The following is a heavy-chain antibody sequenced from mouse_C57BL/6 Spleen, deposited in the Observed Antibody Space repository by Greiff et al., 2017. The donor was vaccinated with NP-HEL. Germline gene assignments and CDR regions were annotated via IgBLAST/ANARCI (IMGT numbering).Heavy chain of an antibody. J-gene: IGHJ4*01. V-gene: IGHV1-76*01. Sequence: VMLVESGAELVRPGASVKLSCKASGYTFTDYYINWVKQRPGQGLEWIARIYPGSGNTYYNEKFKGKATLTAEKSSSTAYMQLSSLTSEDSAVYFCARGDYDGYAMDYWGQGTSVTVSS. CDR1: GYTFTDYY. D-gene: IGHD2-4*01. CDR3: ARGDYDGYAMDY. CDR2: IYPGSGNT.